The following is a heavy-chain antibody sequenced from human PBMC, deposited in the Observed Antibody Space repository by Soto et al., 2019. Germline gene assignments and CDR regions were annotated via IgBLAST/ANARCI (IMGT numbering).Heavy chain of an antibody. J-gene: IGHJ4*02. Sequence: PSETLSLTCTVSGGSISSYDWSWIRQPPGKGLEWIGYIYYSGSTNYNPSLKSRVTISVDTSKNQFSLKLSSVTAADTAVYSCARGHCSGGSCYSGAPVFDYWGQGTLVTVSS. CDR2: IYYSGST. CDR1: GGSISSYD. V-gene: IGHV4-59*01. D-gene: IGHD2-15*01. CDR3: ARGHCSGGSCYSGAPVFDY.